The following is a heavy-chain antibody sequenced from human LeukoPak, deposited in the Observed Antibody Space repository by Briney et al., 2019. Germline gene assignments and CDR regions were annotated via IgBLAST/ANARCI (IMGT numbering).Heavy chain of an antibody. J-gene: IGHJ5*02. CDR2: IIPIFGTA. D-gene: IGHD5-12*01. Sequence: ASVKVSCKASGGTFSSYAISWVRQAPGQGLEWMGGIIPIFGTANYAQKFQGRVTITADESTSTAYMELSSLRSEDTAVYYCAPDLRYCGYEANWFDPWGQGTLVTVSS. V-gene: IGHV1-69*13. CDR3: APDLRYCGYEANWFDP. CDR1: GGTFSSYA.